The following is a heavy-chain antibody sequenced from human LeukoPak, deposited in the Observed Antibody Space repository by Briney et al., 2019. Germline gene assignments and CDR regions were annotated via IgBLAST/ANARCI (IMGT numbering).Heavy chain of an antibody. J-gene: IGHJ3*02. CDR3: AGAYCGGDCYSGRAFDI. Sequence: SETLSLTCAVYGGSFSGYYWSWIRQPPGKGLEWIGEINHSGSTNYSPSLKSRVTISVDKSKNQFSLKLSSVTAADTAVYYCAGAYCGGDCYSGRAFDIWGQGTMVTVSS. CDR2: INHSGST. D-gene: IGHD2-21*02. CDR1: GGSFSGYY. V-gene: IGHV4-34*01.